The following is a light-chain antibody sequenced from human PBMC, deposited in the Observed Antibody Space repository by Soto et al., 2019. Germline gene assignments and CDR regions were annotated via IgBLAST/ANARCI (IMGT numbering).Light chain of an antibody. CDR2: LNSDGSH. V-gene: IGLV4-69*01. CDR3: QTWGSGIVV. CDR1: SGHSNYA. Sequence: QSVLTQSPSASTSLGASVKLTCTLSSGHSNYAIAWHQQQSEKGPRYLMKLNSDGSHSKGDGIPDRFSGSSSGAERYLTISGLQSDDEADDYCQTWGSGIVVFGGGTALTVL. J-gene: IGLJ2*01.